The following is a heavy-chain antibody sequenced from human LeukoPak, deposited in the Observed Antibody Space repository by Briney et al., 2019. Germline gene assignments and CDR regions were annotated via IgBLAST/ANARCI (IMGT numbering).Heavy chain of an antibody. CDR2: MNDDGSGI. CDR1: GLNIRNYW. J-gene: IGHJ2*01. D-gene: IGHD4-17*01. CDR3: ARETTVSREWYFDL. V-gene: IGHV3-74*01. Sequence: GGSLRLSCALSGLNIRNYWMHWVRQAAGKGLVWVSRMNDDGSGISYADSVKGRFTISRDHAKNTLYLQMNSLRAEDTAVYYCARETTVSREWYFDLWGRGTLVTVAS.